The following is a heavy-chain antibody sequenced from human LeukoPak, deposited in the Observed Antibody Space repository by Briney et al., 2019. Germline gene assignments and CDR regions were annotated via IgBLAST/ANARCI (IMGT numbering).Heavy chain of an antibody. CDR1: GGSIGSGGYF. Sequence: SETLSLTCSVSGGSIGSGGYFWSWIRQLPGRGLEWIGHIDYSGSASYKPSLKSRGTISVDTSKNQFSLKLKSVIAADTAVYYCARNPSPNYYDSSGFPTYFDFWGQGILVTVSS. V-gene: IGHV4-31*03. CDR2: IDYSGSA. CDR3: ARNPSPNYYDSSGFPTYFDF. D-gene: IGHD3-22*01. J-gene: IGHJ4*02.